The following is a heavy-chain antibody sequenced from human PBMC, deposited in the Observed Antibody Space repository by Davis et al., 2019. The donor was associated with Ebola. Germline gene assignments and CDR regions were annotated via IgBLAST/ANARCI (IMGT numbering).Heavy chain of an antibody. Sequence: GESLKISCAASGFAVSRNYMSWVRQAPGKGLEWVSLIYYGGDTYYADSVKGRFTISRDNSKNTLYLQMSSLRAEDTAVYYCAKDGGRFLEWLSQGFYFDYWGQGTLVTVSS. CDR1: GFAVSRNY. J-gene: IGHJ4*02. CDR3: AKDGGRFLEWLSQGFYFDY. D-gene: IGHD3-3*01. V-gene: IGHV3-53*05. CDR2: IYYGGDT.